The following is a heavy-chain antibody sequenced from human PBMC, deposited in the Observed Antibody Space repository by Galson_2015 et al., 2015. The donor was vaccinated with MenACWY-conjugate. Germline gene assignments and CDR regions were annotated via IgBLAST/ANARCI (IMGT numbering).Heavy chain of an antibody. CDR1: GFTFTGYE. J-gene: IGHJ6*03. Sequence: SLRLSCAASGFTFTGYEFNWVRQAPGKGLEWLSYISKSGSPIYYADSVKGRFTISRDNIKKSLFLEMNSLRAGDTGVYYCARVGTWIHQYFYYMDVWGKGPRSPSP. CDR2: ISKSGSPI. CDR3: ARVGTWIHQYFYYMDV. D-gene: IGHD5-18*01. V-gene: IGHV3-48*03.